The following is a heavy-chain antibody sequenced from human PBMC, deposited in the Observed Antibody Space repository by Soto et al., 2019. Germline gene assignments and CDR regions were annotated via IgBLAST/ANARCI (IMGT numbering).Heavy chain of an antibody. D-gene: IGHD5-12*01. J-gene: IGHJ4*02. V-gene: IGHV3-33*01. Sequence: QMLLVESGGGVVQPGRSLRLSCAASGLTFSTQGMHWVRQAPGKGLEWVAVIRNDGVNKYYADSVKGRFTISRDNSKNTLYLHMDSLRAEDTATYYCARNPSGVDLASMKDWGRGTLVTVSS. CDR3: ARNPSGVDLASMKD. CDR2: IRNDGVNK. CDR1: GLTFSTQG.